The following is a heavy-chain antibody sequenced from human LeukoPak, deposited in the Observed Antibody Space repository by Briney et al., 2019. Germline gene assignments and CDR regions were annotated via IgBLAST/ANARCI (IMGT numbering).Heavy chain of an antibody. CDR1: GGTFSSYA. J-gene: IGHJ4*02. D-gene: IGHD5-18*01. V-gene: IGHV1-46*01. Sequence: ASVKVSCKAFGGTFSSYAISWVRQAPGQGLEWMGIINPSGGSTSYAQKFQGRVTMTRDTSTSTVYMELSSLRSEDTAVYYCARESSKQLWSLKGGPLEYWGQGTLVTVSS. CDR3: ARESSKQLWSLKGGPLEY. CDR2: INPSGGST.